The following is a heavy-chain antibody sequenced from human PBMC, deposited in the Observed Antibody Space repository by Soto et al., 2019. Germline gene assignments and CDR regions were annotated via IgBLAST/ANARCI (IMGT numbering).Heavy chain of an antibody. J-gene: IGHJ5*02. Sequence: PGGSLRLSCAASGFTFSGSAMHWVRQASGKGLEWVGRIRSKANSYATAYAASVKGRFTISRDDSKNTAYLQMNSLKTEDTAVYYCTRRNVHCSGGSCYSGWFDPWGQGT. D-gene: IGHD2-15*01. V-gene: IGHV3-73*01. CDR1: GFTFSGSA. CDR3: TRRNVHCSGGSCYSGWFDP. CDR2: IRSKANSYAT.